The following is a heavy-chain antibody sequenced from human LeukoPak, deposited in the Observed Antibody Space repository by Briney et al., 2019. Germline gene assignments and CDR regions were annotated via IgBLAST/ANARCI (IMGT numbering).Heavy chain of an antibody. CDR1: GFTFSDYY. J-gene: IGHJ1*01. CDR2: ISSSGSTI. V-gene: IGHV3-11*04. CDR3: ARDGDGDRYFQH. D-gene: IGHD4-17*01. Sequence: PGGSLRLSCAASGFTFSDYYMSWIRQAPGKGLEGVSYISSSGSTIYYADSVKGRFTISRDIDKNSLYLQMNSLRAEDTAVYYCARDGDGDRYFQHWGQGTLVTVSS.